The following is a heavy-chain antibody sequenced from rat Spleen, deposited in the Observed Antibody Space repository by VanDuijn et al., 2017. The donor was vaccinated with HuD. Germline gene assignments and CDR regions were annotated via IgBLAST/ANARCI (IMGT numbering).Heavy chain of an antibody. Sequence: VQLKESGPGLVQPSQTLSLTCTVSGFSLTSYTVSWVRQPPGKGLEWIAAISSGGSTYYNSALKSRLSISRDTSKSQVFLKMNSLQTEDTAIYFCTRGFGAWGQGASVTVSS. J-gene: IGHJ4*01. CDR2: ISSGGST. CDR1: GFSLTSYT. V-gene: IGHV2-6*01. CDR3: TRGFGA. D-gene: IGHD4-3*01.